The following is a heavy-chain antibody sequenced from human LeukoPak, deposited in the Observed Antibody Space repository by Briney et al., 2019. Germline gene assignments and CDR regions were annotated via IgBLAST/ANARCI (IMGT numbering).Heavy chain of an antibody. D-gene: IGHD2/OR15-2a*01. CDR1: GFTFSNYW. V-gene: IGHV3-7*03. CDR3: ARGGISMED. Sequence: PGGSLRLSCAASGFTFSNYWMTWVRQAPGKGLEWVANIKQDGSEKYYVDPVKGRFTVSRDNAKNSLYLQMNSLRAEDTAVYYCARGGISMEDWGQGTLVTVSS. J-gene: IGHJ4*02. CDR2: IKQDGSEK.